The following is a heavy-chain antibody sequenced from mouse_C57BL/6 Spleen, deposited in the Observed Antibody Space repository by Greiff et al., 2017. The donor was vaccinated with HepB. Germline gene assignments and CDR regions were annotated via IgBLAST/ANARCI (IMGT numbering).Heavy chain of an antibody. D-gene: IGHD2-1*01. Sequence: VKLVESGAELVKPGASVKLSCKASGYTFTEYTIHWVKQRSGQGLEWIGWFYPGSGSIKYNEKFKDKATLTADKSSSTVYMELSRLTSEDSAVYFCARQLYYGNYFWYFDVWGTGTTVTVSS. J-gene: IGHJ1*03. V-gene: IGHV1-62-2*01. CDR3: ARQLYYGNYFWYFDV. CDR2: FYPGSGSI. CDR1: GYTFTEYT.